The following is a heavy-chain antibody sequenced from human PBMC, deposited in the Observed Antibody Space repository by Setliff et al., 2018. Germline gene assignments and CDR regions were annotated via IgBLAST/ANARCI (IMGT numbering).Heavy chain of an antibody. V-gene: IGHV3-7*01. Sequence: GESLRLSCAATGFTFSDYWMIWVRQAPGKGLEWVANIKHDGIQKQYVDSVKGRFTISRDNAKNSVYLQMNSLRAEDTAVYYCVPLNLAGVARENFQLWGRGTLVTVSS. CDR3: VPLNLAGVARENFQL. CDR2: IKHDGIQK. CDR1: GFTFSDYW. J-gene: IGHJ1*01. D-gene: IGHD3-3*01.